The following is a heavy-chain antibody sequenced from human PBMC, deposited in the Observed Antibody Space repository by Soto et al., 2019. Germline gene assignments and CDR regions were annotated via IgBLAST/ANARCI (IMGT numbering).Heavy chain of an antibody. CDR2: ISYDGSNK. CDR3: ARGYDFWSGYYYPYGMDV. D-gene: IGHD3-3*01. CDR1: GFTFSSYA. V-gene: IGHV3-30-3*01. Sequence: GGSLRPSCAASGFTFSSYAMPWVRKAPGKGLEWVAVISYDGSNKNHADTVKGRFTISRDNSKNTLYLQMNSLRAEDTAVYYCARGYDFWSGYYYPYGMDVWGQGT. J-gene: IGHJ6*02.